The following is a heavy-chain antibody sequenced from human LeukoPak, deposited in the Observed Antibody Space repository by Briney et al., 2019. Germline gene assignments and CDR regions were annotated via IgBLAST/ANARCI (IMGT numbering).Heavy chain of an antibody. Sequence: GSLRLSCAASGFTFNMYAMTWVRQAPGAGLEWVSVISGTADDTYYIDSVKGRFTISRDNSKNSLYLQMNSLRAEDMAVYYCARGVYSIDYWGQGTLVTVSS. D-gene: IGHD2-15*01. J-gene: IGHJ4*02. CDR3: ARGVYSIDY. V-gene: IGHV3-23*01. CDR1: GFTFNMYA. CDR2: ISGTADDT.